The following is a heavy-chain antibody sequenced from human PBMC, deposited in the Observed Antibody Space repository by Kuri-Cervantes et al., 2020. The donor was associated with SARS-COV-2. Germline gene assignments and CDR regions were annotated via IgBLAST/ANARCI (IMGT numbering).Heavy chain of an antibody. CDR1: RYTFTSYY. J-gene: IGHJ5*02. Sequence: AVPDTCMASRYTFTSYYMLRVRQAPGQGHEWMVILNPSGGSTSYSQKFQGRVTMTRGTSTSTVYMALSSLRSEDTAVYYCARPGIAAAAKNWFEPWGQGTLVTVSS. CDR3: ARPGIAAAAKNWFEP. CDR2: LNPSGGST. D-gene: IGHD6-13*01. V-gene: IGHV1-46*01.